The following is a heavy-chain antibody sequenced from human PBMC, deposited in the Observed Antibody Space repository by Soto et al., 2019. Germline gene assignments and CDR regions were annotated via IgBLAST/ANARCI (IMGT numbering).Heavy chain of an antibody. CDR2: IYYSGST. J-gene: IGHJ4*02. CDR1: GYSISSSNW. Sequence: QVQLQESGPGLVKPSDTLSLTCAVSGYSISSSNWWGWIRQPPGKGLEWIGYIYYSGSTYYNPTLKSRVTMSVDTSQNQFSLKLSSVTAVDTAVYYCARGGYCSGGSCSGFFDYWGQGTLVTVSS. V-gene: IGHV4-28*03. D-gene: IGHD2-15*01. CDR3: ARGGYCSGGSCSGFFDY.